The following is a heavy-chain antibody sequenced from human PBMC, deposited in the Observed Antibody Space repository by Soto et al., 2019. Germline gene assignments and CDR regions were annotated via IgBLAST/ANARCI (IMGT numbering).Heavy chain of an antibody. V-gene: IGHV6-1*01. Sequence: SQTLSLTCAISGDSVSSNSAAWNWIRQSPSRGLEWLGRTYYRSKWCNDYAVSVKSRITINPATSKNQFSLQLSSVTPEDTPVYSCARARPYYDSSGYYNSWGQGILVTVSS. D-gene: IGHD3-22*01. J-gene: IGHJ4*02. CDR3: ARARPYYDSSGYYNS. CDR2: TYYRSKWCN. CDR1: GDSVSSNSAA.